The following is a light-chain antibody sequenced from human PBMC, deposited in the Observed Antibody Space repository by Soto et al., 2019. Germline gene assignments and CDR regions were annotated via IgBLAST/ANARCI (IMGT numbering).Light chain of an antibody. J-gene: IGKJ1*01. V-gene: IGKV1-5*01. CDR1: QSVSSN. CDR2: SAS. CDR3: QQYNSAWT. Sequence: MTQSPATLSVSPGERATLSCRASQSVSSNLAWYQQKPGKPPKLLIYSASTLQSGVPSRFSGSGSGTEFSLTISSLQPDDFATYYCQQYNSAWTFGQGTKVDIK.